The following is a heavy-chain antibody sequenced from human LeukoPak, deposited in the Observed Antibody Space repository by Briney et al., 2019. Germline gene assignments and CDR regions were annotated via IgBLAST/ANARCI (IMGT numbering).Heavy chain of an antibody. V-gene: IGHV4-59*12. CDR2: IYYSGST. CDR1: GGSISSYY. D-gene: IGHD6-13*01. Sequence: SETLSLTCTVSGGSISSYYWSWIRQPPGKGLEWIGYIYYSGSTNYNPSLKSRVTISVDTSKNQFSLKLSSVTAADTAVYYCARTRLWQQLVPTSEKWFDPWGQGTLVTVSS. CDR3: ARTRLWQQLVPTSEKWFDP. J-gene: IGHJ5*02.